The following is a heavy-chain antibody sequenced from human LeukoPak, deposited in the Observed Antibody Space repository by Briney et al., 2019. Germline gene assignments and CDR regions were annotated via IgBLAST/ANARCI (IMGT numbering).Heavy chain of an antibody. V-gene: IGHV3-30*03. CDR3: ARPTGSGFLDAFDI. Sequence: GRSLRLSCAASGFTFSSYGMHWVRQAPGKGLEWVAVISYDGSNKYYADSVKGRFTISRDNSKNTLYLQMNSLRAEDTAVYYCARPTGSGFLDAFDIWGQGTMVTVSS. D-gene: IGHD3-3*01. CDR2: ISYDGSNK. J-gene: IGHJ3*02. CDR1: GFTFSSYG.